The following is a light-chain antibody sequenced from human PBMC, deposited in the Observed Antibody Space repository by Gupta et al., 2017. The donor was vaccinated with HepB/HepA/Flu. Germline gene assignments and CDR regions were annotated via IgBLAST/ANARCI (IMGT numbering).Light chain of an antibody. CDR3: QQRYSTLIT. CDR2: AAS. CDR1: QSISSY. V-gene: IGKV1-39*01. J-gene: IGKJ5*01. Sequence: DIQMTQSPSSLSASVGDRVTITCRASQSISSYLNWYQQKPGKAPKLLIYAASRLQSGVPSRFSGSGSGTDFTLTISSLQPEDFATYYCQQRYSTLITFGQGTRLEIK.